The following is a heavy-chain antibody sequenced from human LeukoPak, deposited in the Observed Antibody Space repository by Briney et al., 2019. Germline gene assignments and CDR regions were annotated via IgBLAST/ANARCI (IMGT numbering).Heavy chain of an antibody. CDR3: ARTWEQHFDY. D-gene: IGHD1-26*01. V-gene: IGHV3-13*01. J-gene: IGHJ4*02. Sequence: GGSLRLSCAASGFTFKSYDMHWVRQAAGEGLEWVSAIGTAGDTYYPGSVKGRFTISRDNAKKSLFLQMDSLRVDDTAIYYCARTWEQHFDYWGQGVLVTVSS. CDR2: IGTAGDT. CDR1: GFTFKSYD.